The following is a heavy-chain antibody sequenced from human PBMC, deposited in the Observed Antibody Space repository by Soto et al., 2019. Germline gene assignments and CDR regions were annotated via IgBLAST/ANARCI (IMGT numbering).Heavy chain of an antibody. D-gene: IGHD3-22*01. CDR1: VFTFSSYG. J-gene: IGHJ4*02. Sequence: PGGSLRLSCAASVFTFSSYGMHWVRQAPGKGLEWVAVISYDGSNKYYADSVKGRFTISRDNSKNTLYLQMNSLRAEDTAVYYCAKAEDYYDSSGYYFGYWGQGTLVTVSS. CDR3: AKAEDYYDSSGYYFGY. V-gene: IGHV3-30*18. CDR2: ISYDGSNK.